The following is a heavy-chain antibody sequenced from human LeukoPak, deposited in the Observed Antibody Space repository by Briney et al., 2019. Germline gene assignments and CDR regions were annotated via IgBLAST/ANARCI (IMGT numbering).Heavy chain of an antibody. CDR3: ARGEWDLLFDY. Sequence: SETLSLTCTVSGGSISSYYWSWIRQPPGKGLEWIGYIYYSGSTNYNPSLKSRVTISVDTSKNQFSLKLSSVTAADTAVYYCARGEWDLLFDYWGQGTLVTVSS. CDR1: GGSISSYY. D-gene: IGHD1-26*01. J-gene: IGHJ4*02. V-gene: IGHV4-59*01. CDR2: IYYSGST.